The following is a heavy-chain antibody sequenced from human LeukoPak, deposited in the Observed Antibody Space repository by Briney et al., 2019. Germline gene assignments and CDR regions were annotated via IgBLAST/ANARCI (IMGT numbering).Heavy chain of an antibody. CDR3: AKRSLGFSTSSREYYFHN. V-gene: IGHV3-23*01. D-gene: IGHD2-2*01. J-gene: IGHJ4*02. CDR1: GFTFCSYS. CDR2: ISGSGGGT. Sequence: GGSLRLSCAASGFTFCSYSMSWVRQAPGKGLEWVSSISGSGGGTYYADSLEGRFTISRDNSKNTLYLQMNSLRAEDTAVYYCAKRSLGFSTSSREYYFHNWGQGTLVTVSS.